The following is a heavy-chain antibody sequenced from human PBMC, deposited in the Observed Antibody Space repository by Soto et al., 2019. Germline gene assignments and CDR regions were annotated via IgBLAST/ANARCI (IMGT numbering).Heavy chain of an antibody. CDR1: GGSFSGYY. J-gene: IGHJ6*03. V-gene: IGHV4-34*01. CDR2: INHSGST. D-gene: IGHD5-12*01. CDR3: ARGGYSGYDTYYYYYYMDV. Sequence: PSETLSLTCAVYGGSFSGYYWSWIRQPPGKGLEWIGEINHSGSTNYNPSLKSRVTISVDTSKNQFSLKLSSVTAADTAVYYCARGGYSGYDTYYYYYYMDVWGKGTTVTVSS.